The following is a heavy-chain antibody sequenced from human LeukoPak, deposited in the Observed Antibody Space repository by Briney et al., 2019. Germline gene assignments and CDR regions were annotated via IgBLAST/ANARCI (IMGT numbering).Heavy chain of an antibody. CDR2: IFYSGNT. CDR1: GASITTNY. V-gene: IGHV4-59*08. J-gene: IGHJ4*02. D-gene: IGHD1-26*01. Sequence: SETLSPTCTVSGASITTNYWSWFRQSPGKGLEWIGYIFYSGNTKYSPSLESRVTISVDTSKNHFSLNLKSVTAADTAVYYCARLSTYSHFDVWGQGTLVTVSS. CDR3: ARLSTYSHFDV.